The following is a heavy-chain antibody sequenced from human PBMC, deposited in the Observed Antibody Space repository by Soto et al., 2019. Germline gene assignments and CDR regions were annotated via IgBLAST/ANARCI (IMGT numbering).Heavy chain of an antibody. CDR2: IYYSGST. Sequence: SETLSLTCTVSGGSISSSSYYWGWIRQPPGKGLEWIGSIYYSGSTYYNPSLKSRVTISVDTSKNQFSLKLSSVTAADTAVYYCASSPYYDFWSGYLAEIYYYYGMDVWGQGTTIT. D-gene: IGHD3-3*01. J-gene: IGHJ6*02. CDR3: ASSPYYDFWSGYLAEIYYYYGMDV. CDR1: GGSISSSSYY. V-gene: IGHV4-39*01.